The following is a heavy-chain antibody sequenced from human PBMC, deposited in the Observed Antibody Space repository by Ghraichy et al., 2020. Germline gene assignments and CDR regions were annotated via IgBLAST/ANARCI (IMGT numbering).Heavy chain of an antibody. D-gene: IGHD4-23*01. CDR1: GYTFTGYY. CDR3: ARGGGASLGSPTVVTLLDY. V-gene: IGHV1-2*04. J-gene: IGHJ4*02. Sequence: ASVKVSCKASGYTFTGYYMHWVRQAPGQGLEWMGWINPNSGGTNYAQKFQGWVTMTRDTSISTAYMELSRLRSDDTAVYYCARGGGASLGSPTVVTLLDYWGQGTLVTVSS. CDR2: INPNSGGT.